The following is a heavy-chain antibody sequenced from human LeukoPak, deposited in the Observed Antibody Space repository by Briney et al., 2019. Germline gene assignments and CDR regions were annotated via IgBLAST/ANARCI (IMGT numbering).Heavy chain of an antibody. CDR2: ISGSGGST. D-gene: IGHD3-22*01. CDR1: GFIFSNFA. Sequence: PGGSLRLSCAASGFIFSNFAMSWVRQAPGKELEWVSAISGSGGSTYYADSVKGRFTISRDISKNTLFLQMNSLRAEDTAVYYCAKGGAYYCVSSGYFDYWGQGALVTVSS. CDR3: AKGGAYYCVSSGYFDY. J-gene: IGHJ4*02. V-gene: IGHV3-23*01.